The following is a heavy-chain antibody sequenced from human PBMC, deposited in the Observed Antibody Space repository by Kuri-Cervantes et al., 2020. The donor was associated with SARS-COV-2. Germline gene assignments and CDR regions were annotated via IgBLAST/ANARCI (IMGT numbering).Heavy chain of an antibody. CDR3: SARGGQYFNH. Sequence: SGPTLVNPTQTLTLTCTLSGISLTNSGLAVGWIRQPPGKALEWLGIIYWDDDKLYGPSLEHRLTIARDTSQDQVVLTLTNMDPVDTATYYCSARGGQYFNHWGQGTSITVSS. J-gene: IGHJ1*01. D-gene: IGHD4-23*01. V-gene: IGHV2-5*05. CDR1: GISLTNSGLA. CDR2: IYWDDDK.